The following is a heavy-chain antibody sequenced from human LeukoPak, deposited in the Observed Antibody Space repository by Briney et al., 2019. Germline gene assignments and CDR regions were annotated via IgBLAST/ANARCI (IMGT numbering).Heavy chain of an antibody. CDR3: ARQAGDYVDY. CDR2: IYYSGST. CDR1: GYSISSGYY. Sequence: SETLSLTCAVSGYSISSGYYWGWIRQPPGKGLEWIGSIYYSGSTYYNPSLKSRVTISVDTSKNQLSLRLSSVTAADTAVYYCARQAGDYVDYWGQGTLVTVSS. V-gene: IGHV4-38-2*01. J-gene: IGHJ4*02.